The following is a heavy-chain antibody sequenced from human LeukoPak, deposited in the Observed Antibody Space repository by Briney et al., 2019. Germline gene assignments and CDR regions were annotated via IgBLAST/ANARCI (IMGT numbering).Heavy chain of an antibody. Sequence: SETLSLTCAVYGGSFSGCYWSWIRQPPGKGLEWIGEIIHSGSTDYNPSLKSRVTISVDTSKDQFSLKLSSVTAADTAVYYCARVHYDSSGHRPFDYWGQGTLVTVSS. J-gene: IGHJ4*02. V-gene: IGHV4-34*12. CDR2: IIHSGST. D-gene: IGHD3-22*01. CDR1: GGSFSGCY. CDR3: ARVHYDSSGHRPFDY.